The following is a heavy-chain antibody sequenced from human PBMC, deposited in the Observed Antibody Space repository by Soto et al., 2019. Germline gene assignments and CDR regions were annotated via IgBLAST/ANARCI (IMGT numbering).Heavy chain of an antibody. CDR2: IYPSWAA. V-gene: IGHV4-30-2*01. J-gene: IGHJ6*02. Sequence: SETRCLTCSFSVSSIATEFYTGSCIREPQGKGLEWIVYIYPSWAAHYNPSIKSRVTISLDASRNRFSLSVGSVTAEEKAVYYCDREALREVLHLEEWGQETTVTVSS. D-gene: IGHD3-10*01. CDR1: VSSIATEFYT. CDR3: DREALREVLHLEE.